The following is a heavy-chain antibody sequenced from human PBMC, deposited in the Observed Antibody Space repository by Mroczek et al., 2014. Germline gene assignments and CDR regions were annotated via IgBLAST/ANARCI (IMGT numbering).Heavy chain of an antibody. CDR3: DERVREYIAAAGLDY. CDR2: ISGSGGST. CDR1: GFTFSSYA. D-gene: IGHD6-13*01. V-gene: IGHV3-23*01. J-gene: IGHJ4*02. Sequence: VQLQESGGGLVQPGGSLRLSCAASGFTFSSYAMSWVRQAPGKGLEWVSAISGSGGSTYYADSVKGRFTISRDNSKNTLYLQMNSLRAEDTAVYYCDERVREYIAAAGLDYVGQGTLVTVSS.